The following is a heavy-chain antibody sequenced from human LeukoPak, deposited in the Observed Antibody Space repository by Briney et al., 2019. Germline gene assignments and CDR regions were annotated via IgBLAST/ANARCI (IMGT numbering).Heavy chain of an antibody. CDR1: GFTFSSYG. V-gene: IGHV3-30*18. D-gene: IGHD5-18*01. CDR2: ISYDGSNK. CDR3: AKDLRGYTYGPNVDY. Sequence: PGRSLRLSCAASGFTFSSYGMHWVRQAPGKGLEWVAVISYDGSNKYYADSVKGRFTISRDNSKNTLSLQMNSLRAEDTAVYYYAKDLRGYTYGPNVDYWGQGTLVTVSS. J-gene: IGHJ4*02.